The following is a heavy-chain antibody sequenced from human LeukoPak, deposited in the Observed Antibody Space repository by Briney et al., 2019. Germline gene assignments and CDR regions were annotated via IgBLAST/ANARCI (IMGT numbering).Heavy chain of an antibody. V-gene: IGHV3-74*01. J-gene: IGHJ1*01. CDR3: ARAPSEVGGYYPEYFRH. CDR1: GFTFSRYW. D-gene: IGHD3-22*01. Sequence: GGSLRLSCEASGFTFSRYWMHWVRQAPGKGLLWVSRIKSDGKTNYADSVKDRFTISRDNAKNTVSLQMDSLRAEDTGVYYCARAPSEVGGYYPEYFRHWGQGTLVTVSS. CDR2: IKSDGKT.